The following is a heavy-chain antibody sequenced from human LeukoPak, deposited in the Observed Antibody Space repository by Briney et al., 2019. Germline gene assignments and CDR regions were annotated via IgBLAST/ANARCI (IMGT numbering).Heavy chain of an antibody. CDR2: IVVGSGNT. V-gene: IGHV1-58*01. D-gene: IGHD5-24*01. CDR1: GFSFTSSA. CDR3: AAEGSGDGYNPPAFDI. Sequence: SVKVSCKASGFSFTSSAVQWVRQARGQRLEWIGWIVVGSGNTNYAQKFQERVTITRDMSTSTAYMELSSLRSEDTAVYYCAAEGSGDGYNPPAFDIWGQGTMVTVSS. J-gene: IGHJ3*02.